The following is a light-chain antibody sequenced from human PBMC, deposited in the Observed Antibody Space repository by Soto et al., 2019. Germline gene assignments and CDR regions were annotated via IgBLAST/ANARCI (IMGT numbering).Light chain of an antibody. Sequence: QSALPQPASVSGSPGQSITISCTGTSSDVGSYNLVSWYQQHPGKAPKLMIYEVSKRPSGVSNRFSGSKSGNTASLTISGLQAEDEADYYCCSYAGSSTLLYVFGTGTKVTVL. CDR3: CSYAGSSTLLYV. CDR1: SSDVGSYNL. V-gene: IGLV2-23*02. CDR2: EVS. J-gene: IGLJ1*01.